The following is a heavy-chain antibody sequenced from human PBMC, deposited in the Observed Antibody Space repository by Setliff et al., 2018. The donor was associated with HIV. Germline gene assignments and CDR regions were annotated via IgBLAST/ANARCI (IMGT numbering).Heavy chain of an antibody. CDR2: IWSDGSRI. CDR3: AKDILSLVTSSGWYGADY. V-gene: IGHV3-33*06. CDR1: GFTFNNFG. Sequence: GGSLRLSCAASGFTFNNFGMHWVRQAPGKGLEWVALIWSDGSRIEYADSVKGRFTISRDNSKNTLDLEMNSLRAEDTAVYYCAKDILSLVTSSGWYGADYWGQGTLVTVSS. D-gene: IGHD6-19*01. J-gene: IGHJ4*02.